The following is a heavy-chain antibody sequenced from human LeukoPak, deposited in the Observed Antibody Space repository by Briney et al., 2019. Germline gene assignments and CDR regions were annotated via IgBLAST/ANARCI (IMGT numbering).Heavy chain of an antibody. V-gene: IGHV1-18*01. CDR2: ISAYTGNT. CDR3: ARDFWVRHSAPAPKDL. D-gene: IGHD2-2*01. CDR1: GYPFTDFG. Sequence: ASVKVSCKASGYPFTDFGISWVRQAPGQGLEWMGWISAYTGNTKYGQRFQGRVTTTTDTSTSTAYMELRSLRSDDTAVFYCARDFWVRHSAPAPKDLWGQGTLVTVSS. J-gene: IGHJ5*02.